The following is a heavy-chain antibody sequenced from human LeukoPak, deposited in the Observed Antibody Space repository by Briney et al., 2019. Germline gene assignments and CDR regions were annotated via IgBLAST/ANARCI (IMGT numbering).Heavy chain of an antibody. D-gene: IGHD5-24*01. V-gene: IGHV4-59*08. CDR1: GGSISSYY. Sequence: SETLSLTCTVSGGSISSYYWSWIRQPPGKGLEWIGYIYYSGSTNYNPSLKSRVTISVDTSKNQFSLKLSSVTAADTAVYYCARRSLHPYYYYGMDVWGQGTTVTISS. CDR2: IYYSGST. J-gene: IGHJ6*02. CDR3: ARRSLHPYYYYGMDV.